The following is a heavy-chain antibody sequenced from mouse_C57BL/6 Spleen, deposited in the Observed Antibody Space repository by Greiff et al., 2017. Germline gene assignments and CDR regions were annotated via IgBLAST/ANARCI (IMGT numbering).Heavy chain of an antibody. D-gene: IGHD2-14*01. Sequence: VQLQESGAELVKPGASVKISCKASGYAFSSYWMNWVKQRPGKGREWIVQIYPGDGDTNYNGKFKGKATLTADKSSSTAYMQLSSLTSEDSAVYFCARGTAGYFDVWGTGTTVTVSS. CDR2: IYPGDGDT. CDR1: GYAFSSYW. V-gene: IGHV1-80*01. CDR3: ARGTAGYFDV. J-gene: IGHJ1*03.